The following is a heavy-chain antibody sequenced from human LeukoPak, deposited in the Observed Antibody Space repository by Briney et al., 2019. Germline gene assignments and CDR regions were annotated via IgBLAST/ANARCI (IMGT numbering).Heavy chain of an antibody. CDR1: GGSISSYY. D-gene: IGHD3-10*01. CDR3: ARDSGTTGEVKFDP. V-gene: IGHV4-4*07. J-gene: IGHJ5*02. Sequence: SETLSLTCTVSGGSISSYYWSWIRQPAGTALEWIGRIYTSGTITYNPSVKSRVTMSVDTSKNQFSLKLSSVTAADTAVYYCARDSGTTGEVKFDPWGQGTLVTVSS. CDR2: IYTSGTI.